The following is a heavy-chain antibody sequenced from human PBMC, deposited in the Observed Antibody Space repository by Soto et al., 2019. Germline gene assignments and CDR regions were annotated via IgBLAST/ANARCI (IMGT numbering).Heavy chain of an antibody. J-gene: IGHJ4*02. CDR3: ARGPYSSGWYVTDY. CDR1: GYTFTSYD. D-gene: IGHD6-19*01. Sequence: SVKVSCKASGYTFTSYDINWVRQATGQGLEWMGWMNPNSGNTGYAQKFQGRVTMTRNTSISTAYMELSSLRSEDTAVYYCARGPYSSGWYVTDYWGQGTLVTVSS. CDR2: MNPNSGNT. V-gene: IGHV1-8*01.